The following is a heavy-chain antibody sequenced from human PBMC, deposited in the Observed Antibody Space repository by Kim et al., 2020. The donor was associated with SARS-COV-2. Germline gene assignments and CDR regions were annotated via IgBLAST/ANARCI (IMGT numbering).Heavy chain of an antibody. Sequence: GGSLRLSCEDSGFNFKSYAMNWVRQAPGKGLEWLAVISFDGGDKEYEDSVKGRFSISRDNSKNTVYLQMDNLRPDDTAVYYCARGRGGLGTYYEVYNGMDVWGQGTTVTVS. CDR2: ISFDGGDK. CDR1: GFNFKSYA. D-gene: IGHD3-10*01. V-gene: IGHV3-30-3*01. J-gene: IGHJ6*02. CDR3: ARGRGGLGTYYEVYNGMDV.